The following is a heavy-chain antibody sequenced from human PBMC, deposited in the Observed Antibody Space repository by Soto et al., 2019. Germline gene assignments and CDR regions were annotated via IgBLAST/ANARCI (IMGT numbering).Heavy chain of an antibody. CDR2: IYYSGST. V-gene: IGHV4-30-4*01. J-gene: IGHJ5*02. D-gene: IGHD3-10*01. CDR3: ARGISPWFGELSWFDP. CDR1: GGSISSGDYY. Sequence: PSETLSLTCTVSGGSISSGDYYWSWIRQPPGKGLEWIGYIYYSGSTYYNPSLKSRVTISVDTSKNQFSLKLSSVTAADTAVYYCARGISPWFGELSWFDPWGQGTLVTVSS.